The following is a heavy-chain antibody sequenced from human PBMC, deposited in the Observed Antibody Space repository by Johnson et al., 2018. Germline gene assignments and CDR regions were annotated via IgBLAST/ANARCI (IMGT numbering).Heavy chain of an antibody. Sequence: LVESGGGLVQPGGSLRLSCAASGFTFSSYWMSWVRQAPGKGLEWVANIKQDGSEKYDVDSVKGRFTSSRDNAKNSLYLQMNSLRAEDTAVYYCARDLYYYYYMDVWGKGTTVTVSS. CDR3: ARDLYYYYYMDV. CDR2: IKQDGSEK. J-gene: IGHJ6*03. V-gene: IGHV3-7*01. CDR1: GFTFSSYW.